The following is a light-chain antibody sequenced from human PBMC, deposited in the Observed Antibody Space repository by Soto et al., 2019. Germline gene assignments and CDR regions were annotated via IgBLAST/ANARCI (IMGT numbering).Light chain of an antibody. V-gene: IGLV1-47*01. CDR2: RNN. J-gene: IGLJ3*02. CDR1: ATNIGNNY. Sequence: QSVLTQPPSASGTPGQSVTISCSGSATNIGNNYVYWYQHLPGTAPNVLIYRNNQRPSGVPDRFSGSKSGTSASLAISGLRSEDEGDYYCAAWDDSLSGLWVFGGGTKVTVL. CDR3: AAWDDSLSGLWV.